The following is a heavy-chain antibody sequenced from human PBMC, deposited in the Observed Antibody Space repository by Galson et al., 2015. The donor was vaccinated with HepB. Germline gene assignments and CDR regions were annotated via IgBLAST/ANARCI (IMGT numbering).Heavy chain of an antibody. CDR1: GFTFSSYG. Sequence: LRLSCAASGFTFSSYGMHWVRQAPGKGLEWVAVISYDGSNKYYADSVKGRFTISRDNSKNTLYLQMNSLRAEDTAVYYCAKAIPLYYGMDVWGQGTTVTVSS. CDR3: AKAIPLYYGMDV. J-gene: IGHJ6*02. V-gene: IGHV3-30*18. CDR2: ISYDGSNK.